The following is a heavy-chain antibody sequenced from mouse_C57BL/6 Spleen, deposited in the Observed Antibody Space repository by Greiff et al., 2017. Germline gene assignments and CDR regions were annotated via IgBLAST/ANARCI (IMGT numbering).Heavy chain of an antibody. D-gene: IGHD1-1*01. Sequence: EVKLMESGGGLVKPGGSLKLSCAASGFTFSSYAMSWVRQTPEKRLEWVATISDGGSYTYYPDNVKGRFTISRDNAKNNLYLQMSHLKSEDTAMYYCARRELRWYYFDYWGQGTTLTVSS. V-gene: IGHV5-4*03. CDR2: ISDGGSYT. CDR3: ARRELRWYYFDY. J-gene: IGHJ2*01. CDR1: GFTFSSYA.